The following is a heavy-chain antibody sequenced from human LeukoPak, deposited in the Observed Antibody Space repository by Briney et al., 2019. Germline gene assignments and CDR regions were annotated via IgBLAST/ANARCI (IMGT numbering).Heavy chain of an antibody. Sequence: GGSLRLSCGASGFIFSHYGMHWVRQAPGKGLEWVAYLEKDGDDIMYGDSVKGRFTISRDNSKNKVYLQMNSLRSEDTAVYYCAKNSGTLHGGPDFWGQGTLVSVSS. D-gene: IGHD2-21*01. CDR2: LEKDGDDI. J-gene: IGHJ4*02. CDR3: AKNSGTLHGGPDF. CDR1: GFIFSHYG. V-gene: IGHV3-30*02.